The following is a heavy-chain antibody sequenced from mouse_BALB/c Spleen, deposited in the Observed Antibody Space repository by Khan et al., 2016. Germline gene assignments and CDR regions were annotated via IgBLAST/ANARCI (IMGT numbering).Heavy chain of an antibody. D-gene: IGHD2-4*01. V-gene: IGHV2-9*02. Sequence: QVQLKESGPGLVAPSQSLSITCTVSGFSLTTSGVHWIRQPPGKSLDWLGVIWAGGSTDYNSALMSRLTITKDNSQNQVFLKMNSLQTDDTALYYCARDDQDYDAWFASWGQGTLVTVSA. J-gene: IGHJ3*01. CDR1: GFSLTTSG. CDR2: IWAGGST. CDR3: ARDDQDYDAWFAS.